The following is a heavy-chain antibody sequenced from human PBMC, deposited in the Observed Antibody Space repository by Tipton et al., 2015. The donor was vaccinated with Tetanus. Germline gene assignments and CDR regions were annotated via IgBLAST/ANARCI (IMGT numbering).Heavy chain of an antibody. CDR2: ISIRSSYK. CDR3: VTIGGAYQRTHDY. CDR1: GFAFSSYT. Sequence: QLVQSGGRLVKPGGSLRLSCAASGFAFSSYTLNWVRQAPGKGLEWVSSISIRSSYKYYADSVKGRFTISRDDAKNSVYLQMNSLRSEDTAIYFCVTIGGAYQRTHDYWGQGTHVTVSS. J-gene: IGHJ4*02. D-gene: IGHD2-2*01. V-gene: IGHV3-21*04.